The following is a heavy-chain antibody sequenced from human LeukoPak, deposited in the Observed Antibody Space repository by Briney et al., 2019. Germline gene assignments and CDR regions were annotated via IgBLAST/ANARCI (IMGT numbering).Heavy chain of an antibody. CDR2: VSSSSSYI. J-gene: IGHJ4*02. CDR1: GFTFSSYT. Sequence: PGGSLRLSCAASGFTFSSYTMNWVRQAPGKGLEWVSSVSSSSSYIYYADSVKGRFTISRDNAKNSLYLQMNSLRAEDTAVYYCAKARGSQGGYLGYFDYWGQGTLVTVSS. D-gene: IGHD2-2*01. CDR3: AKARGSQGGYLGYFDY. V-gene: IGHV3-21*01.